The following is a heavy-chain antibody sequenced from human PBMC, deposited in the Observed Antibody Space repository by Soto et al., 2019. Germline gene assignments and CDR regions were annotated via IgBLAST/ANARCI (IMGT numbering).Heavy chain of an antibody. V-gene: IGHV3-53*02. J-gene: IGHJ6*02. CDR1: GFSVRTNY. CDR2: IYTAGHT. CDR3: AIFLEPGRSTVFGVVVPGRYAMDV. Sequence: EVQLVETGGGLIQPGGSRRLSCVASGFSVRTNYMTWVRQAPGKGLEWVSVIYTAGHTNYANSVKGRFTVSRDTSQNTVYLQMNSLRPDDTAVYSCAIFLEPGRSTVFGVVVPGRYAMDVWGQGTTVTVS. D-gene: IGHD3-3*01.